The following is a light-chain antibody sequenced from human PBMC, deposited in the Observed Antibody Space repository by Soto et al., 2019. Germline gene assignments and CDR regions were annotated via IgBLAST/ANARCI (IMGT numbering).Light chain of an antibody. J-gene: IGLJ1*01. CDR3: RSYTSSSSDV. CDR2: DVS. Sequence: QSALTQPASASGSPGQSITISCTGTSSDVGGYNYVSWYQQHPGKAPKLMIYDVSNRPSGVSNRFSGSKSGNTASLTISGLQAEDEADYYCRSYTSSSSDVFGTGTKLTVL. V-gene: IGLV2-14*01. CDR1: SSDVGGYNY.